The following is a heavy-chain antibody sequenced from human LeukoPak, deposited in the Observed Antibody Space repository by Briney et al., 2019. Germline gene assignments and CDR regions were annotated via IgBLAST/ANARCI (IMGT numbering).Heavy chain of an antibody. V-gene: IGHV3-11*06. J-gene: IGHJ4*02. CDR3: ASTGSSGWNYFDY. D-gene: IGHD6-19*01. CDR1: GFTFSDYY. Sequence: PGGSLRLSCAASGFTFSDYYMSWIRQAPGKGLEWVSYISSSSSYTNYAGSVKGRFTISRDNAKNSLYLQMNSLRAEDTAVYYCASTGSSGWNYFDYWGQGTLVTVSS. CDR2: ISSSSSYT.